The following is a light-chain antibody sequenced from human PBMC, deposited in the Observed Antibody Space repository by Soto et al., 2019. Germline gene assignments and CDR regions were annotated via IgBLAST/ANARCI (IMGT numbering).Light chain of an antibody. CDR1: QSVSSN. V-gene: IGKV3-15*01. CDR3: QQYNNWPRGT. J-gene: IGKJ5*01. CDR2: GAS. Sequence: EIVMTQSPATLSVSPGERATLSCRASQSVSSNLAWYQQKPGQAPRLLIYGASTRATGIPARFSDSGSGTEFTLTISSLQSEDFAVYYCQQYNNWPRGTFGQGTRLEIK.